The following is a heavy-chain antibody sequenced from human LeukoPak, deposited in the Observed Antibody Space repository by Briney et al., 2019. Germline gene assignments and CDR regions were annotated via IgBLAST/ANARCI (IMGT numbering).Heavy chain of an antibody. J-gene: IGHJ4*02. CDR3: ARDPSIAAAGTPYYFDY. Sequence: QPGGSLRLSCAASGFTFSSYAMHWVRQAPGKGLEWVAVISYDGSNKYYADSVKGRFTISRDNSKNTLYLQMNSLRAEDTAVYYCARDPSIAAAGTPYYFDYWGQGTLVTVSS. CDR1: GFTFSSYA. D-gene: IGHD6-13*01. V-gene: IGHV3-30-3*01. CDR2: ISYDGSNK.